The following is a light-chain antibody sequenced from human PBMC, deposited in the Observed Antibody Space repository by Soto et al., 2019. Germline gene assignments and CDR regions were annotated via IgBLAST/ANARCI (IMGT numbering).Light chain of an antibody. Sequence: QSALTQPRSVSGSPGQSVTISCTGTSSDVGGYNYVSWYPQHPGKAPKLMIYAVSKRPSGVPDRFSGSKSGNTASLTISGLQDEDEADYYGCSYAGTLYVFGTGTKLTVL. J-gene: IGLJ1*01. CDR3: CSYAGTLYV. CDR2: AVS. V-gene: IGLV2-11*01. CDR1: SSDVGGYNY.